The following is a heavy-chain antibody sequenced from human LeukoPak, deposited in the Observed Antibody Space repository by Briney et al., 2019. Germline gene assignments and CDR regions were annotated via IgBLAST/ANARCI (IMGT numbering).Heavy chain of an antibody. V-gene: IGHV1-3*03. CDR3: ARDPFCSGGSCYENWFDP. CDR1: GYDFTKYA. Sequence: ASVKVSCKASGYDFTKYAVQWVRQAPGQRLEWMGWIDAGNGRTKYSQDFQGRVTITRDTSASIAYMELSSLRSDDMAVYYCARDPFCSGGSCYENWFDPWGQGTLVTVSS. CDR2: IDAGNGRT. J-gene: IGHJ5*02. D-gene: IGHD2-15*01.